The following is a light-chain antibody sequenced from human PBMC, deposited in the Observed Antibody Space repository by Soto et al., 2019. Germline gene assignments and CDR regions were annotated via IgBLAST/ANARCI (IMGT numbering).Light chain of an antibody. CDR3: SSYAGSSNV. CDR1: SSDVGGYNY. CDR2: EVN. J-gene: IGLJ1*01. V-gene: IGLV2-8*01. Sequence: QSALTQPHSASGSPGQTVAISCTGTSSDVGGYNYVSWYQQHPGKAPKLMIYEVNTRPSGVPDRISGSKSGNTASLTVSGLQAEDEADYYCSSYAGSSNVFRTWTKVTVL.